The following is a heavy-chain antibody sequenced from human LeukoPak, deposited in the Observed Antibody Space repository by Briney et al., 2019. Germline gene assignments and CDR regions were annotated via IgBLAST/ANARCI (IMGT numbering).Heavy chain of an antibody. V-gene: IGHV4-30-4*08. CDR1: GGSFSSSSHY. CDR2: IYYSGSA. D-gene: IGHD1-1*01. CDR3: ARATTGTSQELDV. J-gene: IGHJ6*04. Sequence: SETLSLTCTVSGGSFSSSSHYWGWVRQPPGKGLEWIGYIYYSGSAYYNPSLKSRVTISVDTSKNQFSLKLSSVTAADTAVYYCARATTGTSQELDVWGKATTVTVSS.